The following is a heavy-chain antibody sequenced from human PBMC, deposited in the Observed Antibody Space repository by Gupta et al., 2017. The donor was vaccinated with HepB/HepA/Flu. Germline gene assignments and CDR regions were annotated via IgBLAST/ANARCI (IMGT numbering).Heavy chain of an antibody. CDR2: IWYDGSNK. J-gene: IGHJ6*02. CDR3: ASTVTTPGYYYGIDV. V-gene: IGHV3-33*01. Sequence: QVQLVESGGGVVQPGRSLRLSCAASGFTFSSYGMHWVRQAPGKGLEWVAVIWYDGSNKYYADSVKGRFTISRDNSKNTLYLQMNSLRAEDTAVYYCASTVTTPGYYYGIDVWGQGTTVTVSS. D-gene: IGHD4-17*01. CDR1: GFTFSSYG.